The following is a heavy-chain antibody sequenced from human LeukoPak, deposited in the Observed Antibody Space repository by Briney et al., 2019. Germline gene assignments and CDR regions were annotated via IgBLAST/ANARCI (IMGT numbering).Heavy chain of an antibody. Sequence: GGSLGLSCAASGFTFSSYWMSWVRQAPGKGLEWVANIKQDGSEKYYVDSVKGRFTISRDNSKNTLSLQLNSLRAEDTAVYYCAKGTSSSCYSAPNYWGQGTLVTVSS. V-gene: IGHV3-7*03. CDR1: GFTFSSYW. D-gene: IGHD2-15*01. CDR3: AKGTSSSCYSAPNY. J-gene: IGHJ4*02. CDR2: IKQDGSEK.